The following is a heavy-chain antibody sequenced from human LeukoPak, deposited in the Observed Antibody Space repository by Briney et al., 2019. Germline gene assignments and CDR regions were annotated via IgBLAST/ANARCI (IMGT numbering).Heavy chain of an antibody. CDR2: IIPIFGTA. J-gene: IGHJ4*02. V-gene: IGHV1-69*05. Sequence: SVKVSCKASGGTFSSYTISWVRQAPGQGLEWMGGIIPIFGTANYAQKFQGRVTITTDESTSTAYMELSSLRSEDTAVYYCARADLNSYGLPLFDYWGQGTLVTVSS. D-gene: IGHD5-18*01. CDR1: GGTFSSYT. CDR3: ARADLNSYGLPLFDY.